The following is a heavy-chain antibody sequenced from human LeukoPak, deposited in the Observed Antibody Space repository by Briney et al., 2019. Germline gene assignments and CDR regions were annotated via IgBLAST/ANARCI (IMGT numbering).Heavy chain of an antibody. Sequence: ASVKVSSKASGYTFTGYYMHWVRQAPGQGLEWMGWINPNSGGTNYAQKFQGRVTMTRDTSISTAYMELSRLRSDDTAVYYCARGGGTSCLLGYCSGGSRYWGQGTLVTVSS. D-gene: IGHD2-15*01. V-gene: IGHV1-2*02. J-gene: IGHJ4*02. CDR3: ARGGGTSCLLGYCSGGSRY. CDR1: GYTFTGYY. CDR2: INPNSGGT.